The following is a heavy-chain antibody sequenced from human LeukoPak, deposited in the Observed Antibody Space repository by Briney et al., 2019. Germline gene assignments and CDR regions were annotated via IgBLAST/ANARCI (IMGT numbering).Heavy chain of an antibody. CDR3: ARDGYYYGSGSYQGVSLNWFDP. D-gene: IGHD3-10*01. V-gene: IGHV1-18*01. CDR2: ISAYNGNT. Sequence: GASVKVSCKASGYTFTSYGISWVRQAPGQGLEWMGWISAYNGNTNYAQKLQGRVTMTTDTPTSTAYMELRSLRSDDTAVYYCARDGYYYGSGSYQGVSLNWFDPWGQGTLVTVSS. J-gene: IGHJ5*02. CDR1: GYTFTSYG.